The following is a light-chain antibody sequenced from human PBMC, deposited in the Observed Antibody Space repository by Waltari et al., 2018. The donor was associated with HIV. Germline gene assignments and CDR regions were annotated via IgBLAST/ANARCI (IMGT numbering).Light chain of an antibody. CDR1: NSDVGSYDL. J-gene: IGLJ2*01. CDR2: EVT. Sequence: QSALTQPASVSGPPGQSVTISCAGSNSDVGSYDLVSWYQHHPGKAPTRLIYEVTTRPSGVSNRVSASKAGNTASLPISGLQAEDEADYYCCSYAGSHTFVVFGGGTKLTVL. CDR3: CSYAGSHTFVV. V-gene: IGLV2-23*02.